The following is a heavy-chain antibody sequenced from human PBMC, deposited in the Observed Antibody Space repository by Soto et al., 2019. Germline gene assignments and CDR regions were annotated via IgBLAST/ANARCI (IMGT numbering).Heavy chain of an antibody. J-gene: IGHJ4*02. CDR3: AKDLLWFGELPTY. CDR1: GLTFSNQW. D-gene: IGHD3-10*01. V-gene: IGHV3-74*01. CDR2: ISPDGGER. Sequence: GGSLRLSCVASGLTFSNQWMHWVRQAPGKGLVWVSRISPDGGERTYVASVKGRFTIPRDNSKNTLYLQMNSLRAEDTAVYYCAKDLLWFGELPTYWGQGTLVTVSS.